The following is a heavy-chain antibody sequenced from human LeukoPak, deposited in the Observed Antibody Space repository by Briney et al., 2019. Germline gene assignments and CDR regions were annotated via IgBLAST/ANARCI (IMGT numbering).Heavy chain of an antibody. CDR1: GFTFSSYG. D-gene: IGHD2-15*01. Sequence: GGALRLSCAASGFTFSSYGMHWVRQAPGKGLEWVAGICHDGSNKNYGASGKGRFTISRDNSKNTLYLQMNSLRAEDTAVYYCARDIGLIRRIVVVVAATNGMDVWGQGTTVTVS. CDR3: ARDIGLIRRIVVVVAATNGMDV. V-gene: IGHV3-33*01. J-gene: IGHJ6*02. CDR2: ICHDGSNK.